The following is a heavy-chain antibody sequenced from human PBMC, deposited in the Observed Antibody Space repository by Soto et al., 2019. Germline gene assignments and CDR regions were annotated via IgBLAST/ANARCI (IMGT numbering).Heavy chain of an antibody. V-gene: IGHV3-23*01. D-gene: IGHD1-26*01. CDR1: GFTFSSYA. J-gene: IGHJ6*02. Sequence: GGSLRLSCAASGFTFSSYAMSWVRQAPGKGLEWVSAISGSGGSTYYADSVKGRVTISRDNSKNTLYLQMNSLRAEDTAVYYCAKVSLGATTITDYYYYGMDVWGQGTKVTVSS. CDR2: ISGSGGST. CDR3: AKVSLGATTITDYYYYGMDV.